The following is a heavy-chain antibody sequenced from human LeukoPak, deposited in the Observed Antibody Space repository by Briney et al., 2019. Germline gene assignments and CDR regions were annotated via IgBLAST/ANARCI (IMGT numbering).Heavy chain of an antibody. CDR3: VRVDF. J-gene: IGHJ4*02. CDR2: ISTGTGYI. CDR1: GFTFSSYS. Sequence: GGSLRLSCAASGFTFSSYSMSWVRQAPGKGLEWVSSISTGTGYIYYADSVRGRFTISRDNAKNSLYLEMNSLRAEDTAVYYCVRVDFWGQGTLVTVSS. V-gene: IGHV3-21*01.